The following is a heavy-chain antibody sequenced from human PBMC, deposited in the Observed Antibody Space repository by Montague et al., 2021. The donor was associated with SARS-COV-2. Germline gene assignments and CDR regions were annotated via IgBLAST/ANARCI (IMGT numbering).Heavy chain of an antibody. J-gene: IGHJ6*02. CDR2: IYYSGST. Sequence: SETLSLTCTVSGGSISSYYWSWIRQPPGKGLEWIGYIYYSGSTNYNPSLKSRVTISVDTSKNQFSLKLNSVTAADTAVYFCARGAGRGSGYGKYYYYDCGMDVGGQGTTVTVS. CDR1: GGSISSYY. D-gene: IGHD5-12*01. V-gene: IGHV4-59*01. CDR3: ARGAGRGSGYGKYYYYDCGMDV.